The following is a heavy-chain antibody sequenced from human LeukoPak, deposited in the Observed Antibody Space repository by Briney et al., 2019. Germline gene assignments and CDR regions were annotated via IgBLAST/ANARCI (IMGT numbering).Heavy chain of an antibody. CDR2: INSDGSST. J-gene: IGHJ3*02. V-gene: IGHV3-74*01. D-gene: IGHD4-23*01. CDR3: ARDLPDYGGKGPYDAFDI. CDR1: GFTFSSYW. Sequence: GGSLRLSCAASGFTFSSYWMHWVRQAPGKGLVWVSRINSDGSSTSYADSVKGRFTIPRDNAKNTLYLQMNSLRAEDTAVYYCARDLPDYGGKGPYDAFDIWGQGTMVTVSS.